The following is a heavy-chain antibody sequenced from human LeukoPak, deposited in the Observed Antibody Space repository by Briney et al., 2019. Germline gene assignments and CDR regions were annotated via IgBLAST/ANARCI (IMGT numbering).Heavy chain of an antibody. V-gene: IGHV1-69*05. CDR1: GGTFSSYA. D-gene: IGHD2-15*01. CDR3: ARDYRSGGSCYLHYYYMDV. Sequence: GASVKVSCKASGGTFSSYAISWVRQAPGQGLEWMGRIIPIFGTANYAQKFQGRVTITTDESTSTAYMELSSLRSEDTAVYYCARDYRSGGSCYLHYYYMDVWGKGTTVTVSS. J-gene: IGHJ6*03. CDR2: IIPIFGTA.